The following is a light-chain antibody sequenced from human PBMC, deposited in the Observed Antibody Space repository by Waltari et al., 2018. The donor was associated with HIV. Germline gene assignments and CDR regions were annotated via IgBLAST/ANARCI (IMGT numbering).Light chain of an antibody. CDR3: QQRSNWI. CDR1: QSVSSY. Sequence: EIVLTQSPATLSLSPGERATLSCRASQSVSSYLAWYRQKPGQAPRLLIYDASNRATGIPARFSGSGSGTDFTLTISSLEPEYFAVYYCQQRSNWIFGQGTRLEIK. J-gene: IGKJ5*01. V-gene: IGKV3-11*01. CDR2: DAS.